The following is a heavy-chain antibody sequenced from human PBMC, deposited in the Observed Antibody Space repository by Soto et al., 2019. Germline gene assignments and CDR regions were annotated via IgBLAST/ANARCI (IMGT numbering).Heavy chain of an antibody. CDR1: GGSVSSGNNY. J-gene: IGHJ4*02. V-gene: IGHV4-61*01. D-gene: IGHD4-17*01. Sequence: QVQLQESGPGLVKPSETLSLTCSVSGGSVSSGNNYWSWVRQPPGKGLEWIGYIYNSGSTNYNPSLAGRVTRSVDTSKNQYSLNLSSVTAADTAVYYCTRGRMTTLGWGQGTLVTVSS. CDR2: IYNSGST. CDR3: TRGRMTTLG.